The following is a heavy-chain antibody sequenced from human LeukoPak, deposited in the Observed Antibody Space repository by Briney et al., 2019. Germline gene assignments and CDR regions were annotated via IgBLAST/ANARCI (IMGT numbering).Heavy chain of an antibody. V-gene: IGHV3-21*01. CDR2: ISSSSRYI. Sequence: GGSLRLSCAASGFTFSSYSMNWVRQAPGKGLEWVSSISSSSRYIYYADSVKGRFTISRDNAKNSLYLQMNSLRAEDTAVYYCAREMVYPTKGPFDYWGQGTLVTVSS. D-gene: IGHD3-10*01. CDR3: AREMVYPTKGPFDY. J-gene: IGHJ4*02. CDR1: GFTFSSYS.